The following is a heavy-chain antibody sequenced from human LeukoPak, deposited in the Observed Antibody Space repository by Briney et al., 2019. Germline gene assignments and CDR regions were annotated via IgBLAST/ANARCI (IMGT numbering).Heavy chain of an antibody. CDR1: GFTFSNYS. CDR2: ISSSSRYI. CDR3: ARGGHGAGSYYRSFDY. D-gene: IGHD3-10*01. V-gene: IGHV3-21*01. J-gene: IGHJ4*02. Sequence: PGGSLRLSCVASGFTFSNYSLNWVRQAPGKGLEWVSSISSSSRYIKYADSVKGRFTISRDNAKNSLFLQMNSLRAEETAVYYCARGGHGAGSYYRSFDYWGQGALVTVSS.